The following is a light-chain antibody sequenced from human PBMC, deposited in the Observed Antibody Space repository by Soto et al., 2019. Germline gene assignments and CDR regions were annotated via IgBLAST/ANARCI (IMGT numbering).Light chain of an antibody. J-gene: IGLJ3*02. V-gene: IGLV3-12*02. Sequence: SYELTHPHSVSVATAQMARVTCGANNIGSKAVHWYQQKPGQDPVVVIYSDSNRPSGIHERFSGSNPGNTATLTISRIEAGDEADCSCQVWDSSTEHWVFGGGTKLTVL. CDR3: QVWDSSTEHWV. CDR1: NIGSKA. CDR2: SDS.